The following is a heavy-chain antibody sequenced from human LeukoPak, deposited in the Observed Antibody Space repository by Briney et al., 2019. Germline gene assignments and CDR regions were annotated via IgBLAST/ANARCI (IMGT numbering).Heavy chain of an antibody. CDR1: GYTFTSYY. CDR3: AYHSQQQWLDWFDP. D-gene: IGHD6-19*01. CDR2: INPSGGST. Sequence: ASVKVSCKASGYTFTSYYMHWVRQAPGQGLEWMGIINPSGGSTSYAQKFQGRVTMTRDTSISTAYMELSRLRSDDTAVYYCAYHSQQQWLDWFDPWGQGTLVTVSS. J-gene: IGHJ5*02. V-gene: IGHV1-46*01.